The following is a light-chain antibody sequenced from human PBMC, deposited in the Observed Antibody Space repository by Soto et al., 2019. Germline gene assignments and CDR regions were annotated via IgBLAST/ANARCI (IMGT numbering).Light chain of an antibody. CDR1: QRVSPN. CDR2: ASS. V-gene: IGKV3-15*01. Sequence: EILMTQSPATLSVSPGERSILSCRTSQRVSPNVAWYQQKPGQSPRLLIYASSTRATGLPGRFSGSGSGTEFMLTISSLESEDFAVYYCQQYYTWPSFGQGTRLDIK. J-gene: IGKJ5*01. CDR3: QQYYTWPS.